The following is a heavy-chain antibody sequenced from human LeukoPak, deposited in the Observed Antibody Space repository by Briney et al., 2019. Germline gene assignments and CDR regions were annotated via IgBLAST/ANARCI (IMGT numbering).Heavy chain of an antibody. J-gene: IGHJ4*02. Sequence: GGSLRLSCAASGFTFRNYAMSWVRQAPGKGLEWVSAISDTGNTYHADSVKGRFTISRDSSKNTLFLQMNRLRPEDAAVYYCAKAPVTTCRGAFCYPFDYWGLGTLVTVSS. CDR2: ISDTGNT. D-gene: IGHD2-15*01. CDR1: GFTFRNYA. V-gene: IGHV3-23*01. CDR3: AKAPVTTCRGAFCYPFDY.